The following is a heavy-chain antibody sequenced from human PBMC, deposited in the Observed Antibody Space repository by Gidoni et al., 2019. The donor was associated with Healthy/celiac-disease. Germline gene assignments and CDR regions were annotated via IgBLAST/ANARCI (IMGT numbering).Heavy chain of an antibody. Sequence: QVQLQESGPGLVKPSQTLSLTCTVSGGSISRGSYYWSWIRQPAGKGLEWIGRIYTSGSTNYNPSLKSRVTMSVDTSKNQFSLKLSSVTAADTAVYYCARCYDYIWGSNAFDIWGQGTMVTVSS. J-gene: IGHJ3*02. CDR1: GGSISRGSYY. V-gene: IGHV4-61*02. CDR2: IYTSGST. CDR3: ARCYDYIWGSNAFDI. D-gene: IGHD3-16*01.